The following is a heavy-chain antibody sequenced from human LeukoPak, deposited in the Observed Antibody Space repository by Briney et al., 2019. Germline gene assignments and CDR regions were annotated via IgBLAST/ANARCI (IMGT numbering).Heavy chain of an antibody. CDR1: GGSISSSSYY. CDR2: IYYSGST. Sequence: SETLSLTCTVSGGSISSSSYYWSWIRQHPGKGLEWIGYIYYSGSTYSNPSLKSRLTMSVDISKNQFSLKLSSVTAADTAVYYCARGVKGLRGAFDIWGQGTMVTVSS. J-gene: IGHJ3*02. CDR3: ARGVKGLRGAFDI. V-gene: IGHV4-31*03. D-gene: IGHD3-10*01.